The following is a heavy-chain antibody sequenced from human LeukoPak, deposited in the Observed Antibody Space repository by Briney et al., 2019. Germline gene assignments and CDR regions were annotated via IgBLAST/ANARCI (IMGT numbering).Heavy chain of an antibody. CDR1: GYSFATYW. CDR3: ARGGGRSVAGTFDY. J-gene: IGHJ4*02. V-gene: IGHV5-51*01. Sequence: GESLKISCKGSGYSFATYWIGWVRQMPGKGLEWMGIIYPGDSDTRYSPSFQGQVTIPADKSVSTAYLQWSSLKASDTAVYYCARGGGRSVAGTFDYWGQGTLVTVSS. D-gene: IGHD6-19*01. CDR2: IYPGDSDT.